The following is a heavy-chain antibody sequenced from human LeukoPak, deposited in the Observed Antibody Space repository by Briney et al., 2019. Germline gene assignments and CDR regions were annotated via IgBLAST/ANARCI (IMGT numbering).Heavy chain of an antibody. CDR1: GYTFTGYY. Sequence: GASVKVSCKASGYTFTGYYIHWVRQAPGQGPEYMGWINPNSGDTNYAQKFQDRVTLTRDTSISTAYMELSNLRSDDTAMYYCARPNGDFYNWFDTWGQGTLVTVPS. D-gene: IGHD2-21*02. CDR2: INPNSGDT. CDR3: ARPNGDFYNWFDT. J-gene: IGHJ5*02. V-gene: IGHV1-2*02.